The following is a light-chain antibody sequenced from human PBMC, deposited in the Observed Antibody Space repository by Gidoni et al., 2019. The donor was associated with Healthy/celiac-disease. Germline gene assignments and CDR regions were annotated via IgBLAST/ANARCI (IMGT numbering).Light chain of an antibody. V-gene: IGKV3-15*01. CDR2: GAS. CDR1: QSVSSN. J-gene: IGKJ1*01. Sequence: EIVMTQSPATLSVSPGERATLSCRASQSVSSNLAWYQQKPGQAPRLLIYGASTRATGIPARFSGSGSGTEFTLTISSLQSEDFAVYYCQQYNNWATTFGQXTKVEIK. CDR3: QQYNNWATT.